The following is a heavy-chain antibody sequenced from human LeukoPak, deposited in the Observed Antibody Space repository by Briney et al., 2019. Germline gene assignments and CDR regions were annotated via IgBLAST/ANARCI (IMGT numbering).Heavy chain of an antibody. V-gene: IGHV1-3*01. D-gene: IGHD5-24*01. CDR2: INAGNGNT. CDR1: GYTFTSYA. J-gene: IGHJ6*02. CDR3: ARSPNMATIQGYHYYYGMDV. Sequence: ASVKVSCKASGYTFTSYAMHWVRQAPGQRLEWMGWINAGNGNTKYSQKFQGRVTITRDTSASTAYMELSSLRSEDTAVYYCARSPNMATIQGYHYYYGMDVWGQGTTVTVSS.